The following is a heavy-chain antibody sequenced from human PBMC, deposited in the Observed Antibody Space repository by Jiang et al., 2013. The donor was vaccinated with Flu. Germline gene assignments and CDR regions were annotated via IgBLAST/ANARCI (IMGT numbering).Heavy chain of an antibody. CDR3: ARDRSETVRGTTITTNYYYMDV. Sequence: GPGLVKPSQTLSLTCTVSGGSISSGGYYWSWIRQHPGKGLEWIGYIYYSGSTYYNPSLKSRVTISVDTSKNQFSLKLSSVTAADTAVYYCARDRSETVRGTTITTNYYYMDVWGKGTTVTVSS. CDR2: IYYSGST. V-gene: IGHV4-31*03. D-gene: IGHD3-10*01. CDR1: GGSISSGGYY. J-gene: IGHJ6*03.